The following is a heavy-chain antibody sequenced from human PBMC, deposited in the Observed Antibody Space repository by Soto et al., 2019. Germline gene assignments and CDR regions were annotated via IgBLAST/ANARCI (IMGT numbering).Heavy chain of an antibody. Sequence: PSETLSLTCTVSGGSISSSSYYWGWIRQPPGKGLEWIGSIYYSGSTYYNPSLKSRVTISVDTSKNQFSLKLSSVTAADTAVYYCARRRRHLPGDYYGSGSYYKAFWFDPWGQGTLVTVSS. D-gene: IGHD3-10*01. CDR3: ARRRRHLPGDYYGSGSYYKAFWFDP. CDR1: GGSISSSSYY. V-gene: IGHV4-39*01. CDR2: IYYSGST. J-gene: IGHJ5*02.